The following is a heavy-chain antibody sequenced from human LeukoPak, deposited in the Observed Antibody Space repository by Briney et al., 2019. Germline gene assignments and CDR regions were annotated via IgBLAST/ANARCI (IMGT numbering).Heavy chain of an antibody. J-gene: IGHJ5*02. CDR1: GFTFSSYW. CDR2: IKQDGSEK. CDR3: ARSGSAAVAGIFYNWFDP. Sequence: TGGSLRLSCAASGFTFSSYWMSWVRQAPGKGLEWVANIKQDGSEKYYVDSVKGRFTISRDNAKNSLYLQMNSLRAEDTAVYYCARSGSAAVAGIFYNWFDPWGQGTLVTVSS. V-gene: IGHV3-7*01. D-gene: IGHD6-19*01.